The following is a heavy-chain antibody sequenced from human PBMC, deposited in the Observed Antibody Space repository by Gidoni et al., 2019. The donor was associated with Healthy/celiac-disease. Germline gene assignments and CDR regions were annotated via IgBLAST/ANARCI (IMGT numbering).Heavy chain of an antibody. CDR2: IVVCSGNT. J-gene: IGHJ3*02. V-gene: IGHV1-58*01. CDR1: GFTFTSSA. CDR3: AASNYDFSAFDI. Sequence: QMQLVQSGPEVKKPGTSVQVSCKASGFTFTSSAVQWVRQARGQRREWIGWIVVCSGNTNYAQKFQERVTITRDMSTSTAYMELSSLRSEDTAVYYCAASNYDFSAFDIWGQGTMVTVSS. D-gene: IGHD3-3*01.